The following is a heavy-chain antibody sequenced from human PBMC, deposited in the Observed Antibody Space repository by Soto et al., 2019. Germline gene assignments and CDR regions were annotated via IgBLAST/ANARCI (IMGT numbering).Heavy chain of an antibody. CDR1: GFSFSSYS. Sequence: VGSLRLSCEASGFSFSSYSMNWVRQAPGKGLEWLSSISHSSTHIYYADSLKGRINISRDNAKNSVYLQVNSLRVEDTAIYYCARNRDGILDYWGPGTLVTVSS. J-gene: IGHJ4*02. CDR2: ISHSSTHI. V-gene: IGHV3-21*01. CDR3: ARNRDGILDY.